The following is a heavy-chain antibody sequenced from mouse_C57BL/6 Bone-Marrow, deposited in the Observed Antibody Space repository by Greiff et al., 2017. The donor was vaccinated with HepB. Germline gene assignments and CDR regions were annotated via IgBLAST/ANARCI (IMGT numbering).Heavy chain of an antibody. V-gene: IGHV5-6*01. CDR2: ISSGGSYT. CDR3: ARHYGSSYDYYAMDY. J-gene: IGHJ4*01. CDR1: GFTFSSYG. Sequence: VQLQQSGGDLVKPGGSLKLSCAASGFTFSSYGMSWVRQTPDKRLEWVATISSGGSYTYYPDSVKGRFTISRDNAKNTLYLQMSSLKSEDTAMYYCARHYGSSYDYYAMDYWGQGTSVTVSS. D-gene: IGHD1-1*01.